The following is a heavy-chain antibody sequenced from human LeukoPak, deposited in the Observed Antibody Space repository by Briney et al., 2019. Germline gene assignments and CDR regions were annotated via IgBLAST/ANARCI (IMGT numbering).Heavy chain of an antibody. CDR3: ARESCSGGSCYNVLDY. J-gene: IGHJ4*02. CDR2: IYYSGST. CDR1: GGSISSYY. V-gene: IGHV4-59*01. Sequence: SETLSLTCTVSGGSISSYYWSWIRQPPGKRLEWIGYIYYSGSTNYNPSLKSRVTISVDTSKNQFSLKLSSVTAADTAVYYCARESCSGGSCYNVLDYWGQGTLVTVSS. D-gene: IGHD2-15*01.